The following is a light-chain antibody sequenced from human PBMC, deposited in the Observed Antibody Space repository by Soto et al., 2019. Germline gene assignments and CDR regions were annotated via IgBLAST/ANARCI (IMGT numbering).Light chain of an antibody. Sequence: QSVLTQPPSASGSPGQSVTISCTGTSSDVGGYKYVAWYQQHPGKAPKLLIFEVNNRPSGVPYRFSGSKSGNTASLTISGLQEEDEADYYCSSYESSNSSWVFGTGTKLTVL. CDR1: SSDVGGYKY. CDR2: EVN. V-gene: IGLV2-8*01. CDR3: SSYESSNSSWV. J-gene: IGLJ1*01.